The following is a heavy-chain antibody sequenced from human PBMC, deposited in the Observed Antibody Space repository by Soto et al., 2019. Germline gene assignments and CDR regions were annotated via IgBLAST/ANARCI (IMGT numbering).Heavy chain of an antibody. D-gene: IGHD2-2*01. Sequence: VGSLRLSCAASGFAFSTYSMNWVRQAPGKGLEWVSSISDSSSYIYYADSVKGRFTISRDNTENSLYLQMNSLRAEDTAVYYCARTRLPSTTYYSHSWGPGTMATVYS. CDR3: ARTRLPSTTYYSHS. CDR2: ISDSSSYI. V-gene: IGHV3-21*01. CDR1: GFAFSTYS. J-gene: IGHJ4*02.